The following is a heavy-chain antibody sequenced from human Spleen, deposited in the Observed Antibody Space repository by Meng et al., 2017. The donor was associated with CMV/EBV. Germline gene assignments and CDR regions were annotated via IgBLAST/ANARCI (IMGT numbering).Heavy chain of an antibody. Sequence: GESLKISCAVYGFTFSNYWRYGVRQTPGKGPVWVSRISPDGTSINYADSVKGRFTISRDNAKNTLYLQMSSLTVDDTAVYHCAREVEALRGWLDPWGHGTLVTVSS. CDR2: ISPDGTSI. D-gene: IGHD2-15*01. J-gene: IGHJ5*02. CDR1: GFTFSNYW. CDR3: AREVEALRGWLDP. V-gene: IGHV3-74*01.